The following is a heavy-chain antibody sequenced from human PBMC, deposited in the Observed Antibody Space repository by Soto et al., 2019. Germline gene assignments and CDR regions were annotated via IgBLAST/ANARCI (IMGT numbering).Heavy chain of an antibody. CDR1: GFTFSNYA. CDR2: ISASGGST. J-gene: IGHJ4*02. Sequence: EVQLLESGGGLVQPGGSLRLSCAASGFTFSNYAMSWVRQAPGKGLEWLSSISASGGSTYYADSVKGRFTISRDNSKDTQYLQMYSLRAEDTAVYYCAKRHSSGFDYWGQGTLVTVSS. D-gene: IGHD6-19*01. CDR3: AKRHSSGFDY. V-gene: IGHV3-23*01.